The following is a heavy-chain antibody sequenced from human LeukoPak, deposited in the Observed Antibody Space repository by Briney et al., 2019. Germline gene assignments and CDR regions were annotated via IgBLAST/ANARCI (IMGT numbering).Heavy chain of an antibody. Sequence: GGSLRLSCAASGFTLSDAWMNWVLQAPGEGLEWVGLIKSKTNGGTIDYAAPVKGRFTISRDDSKNTLYLQMSNLKTEDTAEYYCVTERLGAFEYWGQGTLVTVSS. V-gene: IGHV3-15*01. CDR2: IKSKTNGGTI. CDR1: GFTLSDAW. CDR3: VTERLGAFEY. J-gene: IGHJ4*02.